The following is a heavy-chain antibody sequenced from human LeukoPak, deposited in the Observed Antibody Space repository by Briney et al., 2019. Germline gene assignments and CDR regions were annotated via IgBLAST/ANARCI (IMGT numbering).Heavy chain of an antibody. CDR3: ARGLPSETTVTTDFDY. D-gene: IGHD4-17*01. V-gene: IGHV4-34*01. J-gene: IGHJ4*02. Sequence: SETLSLTCAVYGGSFSGYYWSWIRQPPGKGLEWIGEINHSGSTNYNPSLKSRVTISVDTSKNQFSLKLSSVTAADTAVYYCARGLPSETTVTTDFDYWGQGTLVTVSS. CDR1: GGSFSGYY. CDR2: INHSGST.